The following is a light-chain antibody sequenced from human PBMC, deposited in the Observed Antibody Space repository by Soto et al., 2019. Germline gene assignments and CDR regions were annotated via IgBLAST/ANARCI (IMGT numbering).Light chain of an antibody. CDR1: SSDVGYYNY. Sequence: QSELTQPPSASGSPGQSVTISCTGTSSDVGYYNYVSWYQQHPGKAPKLMIYEVSKRPSGVPDRFSGSKSGNTASLTVSGLQAEDEADYYCSSYAGSNAYVFGTGTKVTVL. CDR2: EVS. J-gene: IGLJ1*01. V-gene: IGLV2-8*01. CDR3: SSYAGSNAYV.